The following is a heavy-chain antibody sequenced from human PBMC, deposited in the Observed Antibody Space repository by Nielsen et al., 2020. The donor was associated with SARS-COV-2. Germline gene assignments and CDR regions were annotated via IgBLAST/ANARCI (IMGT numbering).Heavy chain of an antibody. V-gene: IGHV4-59*01. J-gene: IGHJ4*02. Sequence: SETLSLTCIVSGGSIRSEFWGWIRQPPGKGLEWIGYIFYRGNTNYNPSLKSRVTISVDTSKNQFSLKVNSVTAADTAVYYCVRIDMATISVDYWGRGTLVTVSS. D-gene: IGHD5-24*01. CDR2: IFYRGNT. CDR1: GGSIRSEF. CDR3: VRIDMATISVDY.